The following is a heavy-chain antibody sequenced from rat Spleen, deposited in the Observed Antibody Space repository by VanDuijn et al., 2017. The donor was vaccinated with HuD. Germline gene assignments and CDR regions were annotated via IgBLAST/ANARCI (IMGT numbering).Heavy chain of an antibody. CDR1: GFTFTNFH. CDR2: ISSGGGGT. V-gene: IGHV5-25*01. Sequence: EVQLVESGGGLVQPGRSMKLSCAASGFTFTNFHLAWVRQAPTKGLEWVASISSGGGGTYYPDSVKGRFTISRDDAKSTLSLQMDSLRSEDTATYYCVRRHYGYTDYFDYWGQGVMVTVSS. CDR3: VRRHYGYTDYFDY. J-gene: IGHJ2*01. D-gene: IGHD1-9*01.